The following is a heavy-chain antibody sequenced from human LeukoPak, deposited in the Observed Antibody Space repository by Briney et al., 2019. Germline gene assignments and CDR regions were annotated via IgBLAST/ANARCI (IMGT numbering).Heavy chain of an antibody. D-gene: IGHD3-22*01. CDR1: GGSISSYY. V-gene: IGHV4-59*08. Sequence: SETLSLTCTVSGGSISSYYWSWIRQPPGKGLEWIGYIYYSGSTNYNPSLKSRVTISVDTSKNQLSLKLSSVTAADTAVYYCARHDDDSSAFDIWGQGTMVTVSS. J-gene: IGHJ3*02. CDR2: IYYSGST. CDR3: ARHDDDSSAFDI.